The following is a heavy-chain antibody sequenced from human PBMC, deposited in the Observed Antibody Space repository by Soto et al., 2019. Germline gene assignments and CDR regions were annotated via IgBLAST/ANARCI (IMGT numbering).Heavy chain of an antibody. CDR2: ISRDGNHK. J-gene: IGHJ4*02. CDR1: GVSFRNYA. D-gene: IGHD1-26*01. V-gene: IGHV3-30*04. Sequence: PGGSLRLSCAASGVSFRNYAIHWVRQAPGKGLEWVAVISRDGNHKYYLDSMKGQFTISRDNSKDTVNLLMNRLRDDDSAMYYCARSRNSAVADSFDFWGQGTLVTVSS. CDR3: ARSRNSAVADSFDF.